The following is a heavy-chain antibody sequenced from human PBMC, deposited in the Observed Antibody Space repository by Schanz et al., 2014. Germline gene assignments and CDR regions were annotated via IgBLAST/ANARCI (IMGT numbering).Heavy chain of an antibody. CDR3: AIIGVMVAVAGTRADY. Sequence: EVQLLESGGGLVRPGGSLRLSCAASGFTFSNYAMSWVRQAPGKGLEWVSSISSSGSYIYYADSVKGRFSISRDNAKNSLFLQMNRLRAEDTALYYCAIIGVMVAVAGTRADYWGQGTLVTVSS. J-gene: IGHJ4*02. CDR2: ISSSGSYI. D-gene: IGHD6-19*01. V-gene: IGHV3-21*01. CDR1: GFTFSNYA.